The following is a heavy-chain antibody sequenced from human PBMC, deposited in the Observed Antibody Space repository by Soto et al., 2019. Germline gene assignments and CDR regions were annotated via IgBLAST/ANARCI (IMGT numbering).Heavy chain of an antibody. J-gene: IGHJ4*02. CDR3: ARAPHYEILAAIDY. V-gene: IGHV4-31*02. Sequence: WTWIRQHPEKGLEWIGYICDSGSTYYNPSLESRVSISLDTPNNQFSLNLKSVTAADTAIYYCARAPHYEILAAIDYWGQGTLVTVSS. CDR2: ICDSGST. D-gene: IGHD3-9*01.